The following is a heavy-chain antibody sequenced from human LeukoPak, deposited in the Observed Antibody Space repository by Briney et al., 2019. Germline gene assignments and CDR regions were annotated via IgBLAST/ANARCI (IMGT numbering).Heavy chain of an antibody. D-gene: IGHD6-19*01. CDR3: ARELGLAVAGPSFDY. CDR1: GGSISSSSYY. Sequence: SETLSLTCTVSGGSISSSSYYWGWIRQPPGKGLEWIGSVYYSGSTFYNPSLKSRVTISVDTSKNQFSLKLSSVTAADTAVYYCARELGLAVAGPSFDYWGQGTLVTVSS. V-gene: IGHV4-39*07. J-gene: IGHJ4*02. CDR2: VYYSGST.